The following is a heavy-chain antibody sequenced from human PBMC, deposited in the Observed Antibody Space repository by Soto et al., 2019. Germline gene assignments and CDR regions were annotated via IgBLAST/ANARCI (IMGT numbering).Heavy chain of an antibody. CDR3: ARGVRDGYYGMDV. J-gene: IGHJ6*02. Sequence: WTWIRQPAGKGLEWIGRIYTSGNTNYHPSLKSRVTMSADTSKNQFSLRLRSVTAADTAAYYCARGVRDGYYGMDVWGPGATVTGSS. D-gene: IGHD3-16*02. CDR2: IYTSGNT. V-gene: IGHV4-4*07.